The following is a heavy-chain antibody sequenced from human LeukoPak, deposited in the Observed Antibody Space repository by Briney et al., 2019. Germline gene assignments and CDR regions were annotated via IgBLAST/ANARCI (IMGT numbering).Heavy chain of an antibody. CDR2: IYHSGST. J-gene: IGHJ5*02. V-gene: IGHV4-39*01. D-gene: IGHD3-3*01. CDR1: GGSISSSSYY. Sequence: SETLSLTCTVSGGSISSSSYYWGWIRQPPGKGLEWIGSIYHSGSTYYNTSLKSRVTISVDTSKNQFSLKLSSVTAADTAVYYCARGWGFLEWPIRNNWFDPWGQGTLVTVSS. CDR3: ARGWGFLEWPIRNNWFDP.